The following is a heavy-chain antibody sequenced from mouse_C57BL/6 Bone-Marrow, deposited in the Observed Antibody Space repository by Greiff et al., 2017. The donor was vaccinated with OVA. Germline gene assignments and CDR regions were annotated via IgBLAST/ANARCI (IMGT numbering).Heavy chain of an antibody. CDR1: GFTFSDAW. CDR2: IRNKANNHAT. J-gene: IGHJ2*01. D-gene: IGHD1-1*01. V-gene: IGHV6-6*01. Sequence: EVHLVESGGGLVQPGGSMKLSCVASGFTFSDAWMDWVRQSPEKGLEWVAEIRNKANNHATYYAESVKGRFTISRDDSKSSVYLQMNSLRAEDTGIYYCTLYYYGSSWDYFDYWGQGTTLTVSS. CDR3: TLYYYGSSWDYFDY.